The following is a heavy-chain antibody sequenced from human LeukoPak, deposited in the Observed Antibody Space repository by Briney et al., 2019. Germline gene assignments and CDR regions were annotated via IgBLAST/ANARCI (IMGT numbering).Heavy chain of an antibody. D-gene: IGHD1-7*01. Sequence: KSSETLSLTCAVYGGSFSGYYWSWIRQPPGKGLEWIGEINHSGSTNYNPSLKSRVTISVDTSKNQFSLKLSSVTAADTAVYHCARDNWNYGSSMDVWGQGTTVTVSS. V-gene: IGHV4-34*01. CDR2: INHSGST. CDR1: GGSFSGYY. J-gene: IGHJ6*02. CDR3: ARDNWNYGSSMDV.